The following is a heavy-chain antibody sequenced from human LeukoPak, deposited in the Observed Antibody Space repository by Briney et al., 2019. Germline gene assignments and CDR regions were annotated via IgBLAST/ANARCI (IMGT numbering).Heavy chain of an antibody. CDR1: GFTFSGYA. CDR3: AKDGNYYDSSGYSD. V-gene: IGHV3-23*01. CDR2: IRGSGGST. D-gene: IGHD3-22*01. Sequence: GGSLRLSCAASGFTFSGYAMSWVRQAPGKGLEWVSVIRGSGGSTYYADSVKGRFTISRDNSKNTLYLQMNSLRAEDTAVYYCAKDGNYYDSSGYSDWGQGTLVTVSS. J-gene: IGHJ4*02.